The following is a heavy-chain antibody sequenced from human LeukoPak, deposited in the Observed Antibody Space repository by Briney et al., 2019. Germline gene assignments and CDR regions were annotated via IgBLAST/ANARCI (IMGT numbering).Heavy chain of an antibody. D-gene: IGHD2-8*02. J-gene: IGHJ4*02. V-gene: IGHV6-1*01. CDR2: TYYRSKGYS. CDR3: ARGGWYMTVSLFAS. CDR1: GASVSNNGTS. Sequence: SPTLSLTCAISGASVSNNGTSWNWIRQSPSRGLEWLGRTYYRSKGYSDSEVSVKGRININVDTSKNQFSLQLHSVTPGVTAVYFCARGGWYMTVSLFASWGQGTLVTVSS.